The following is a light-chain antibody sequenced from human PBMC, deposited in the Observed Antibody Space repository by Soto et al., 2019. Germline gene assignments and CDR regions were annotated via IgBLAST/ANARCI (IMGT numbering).Light chain of an antibody. CDR3: QQRSDWPLT. J-gene: IGKJ4*01. CDR1: QSVRSY. CDR2: DAS. V-gene: IGKV3-11*01. Sequence: EIVLTQSPVTLSLSPGESATLSCRTSQSVRSYLAWYQQKPGQAPRLLMYDASNRATGIPARFRGSGSGTDFTLTISSLEPEDFAVYYCQQRSDWPLTFGGGTKGEIK.